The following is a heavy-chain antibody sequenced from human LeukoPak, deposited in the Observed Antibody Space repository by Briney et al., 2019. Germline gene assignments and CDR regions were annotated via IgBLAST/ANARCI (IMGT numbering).Heavy chain of an antibody. J-gene: IGHJ4*02. CDR1: GGSISSYY. V-gene: IGHV4-59*01. D-gene: IGHD6-13*01. Sequence: SETLSLTCTVSGGSISSYYWSWIRQPPGKGLEWIGYIYYSGSTNYNPSLKSRVTISVDTSKNQFSLKLSSVTAADTAVHYCARGSWYFDYWGQGTLVTVSS. CDR2: IYYSGST. CDR3: ARGSWYFDY.